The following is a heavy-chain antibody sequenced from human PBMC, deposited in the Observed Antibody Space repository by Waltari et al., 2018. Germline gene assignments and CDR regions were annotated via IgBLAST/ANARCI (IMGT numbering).Heavy chain of an antibody. J-gene: IGHJ4*02. Sequence: EVQLLESGGDLVRPGGSLRLSCAVSGTSFRNSAINWVRLAPGRGWGWVSGISVSDATYYADSVKGRFTISRDTSKNTVFLQMNGLRAEDTAVYYCATPFYNWDDPLHSWGQGTLVTVSS. CDR2: ISVSDAT. CDR3: ATPFYNWDDPLHS. D-gene: IGHD1-20*01. V-gene: IGHV3-23*01. CDR1: GTSFRNSA.